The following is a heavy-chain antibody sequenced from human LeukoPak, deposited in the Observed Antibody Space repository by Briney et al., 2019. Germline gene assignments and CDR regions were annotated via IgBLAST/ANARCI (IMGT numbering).Heavy chain of an antibody. CDR1: GYTFTSYG. D-gene: IGHD1-1*01. V-gene: IGHV1-18*01. J-gene: IGHJ6*03. CDR2: ISAYNGNT. Sequence: GASVKVSCKASGYTFTSYGISWVRQAPGQGLEWMGWISAYNGNTNYAQKLQGRVTMTTDTSTSTAYMELRSLRSHDAGVYYCARETTRARYYYYYMDVWGKGTTVTVSS. CDR3: ARETTRARYYYYYMDV.